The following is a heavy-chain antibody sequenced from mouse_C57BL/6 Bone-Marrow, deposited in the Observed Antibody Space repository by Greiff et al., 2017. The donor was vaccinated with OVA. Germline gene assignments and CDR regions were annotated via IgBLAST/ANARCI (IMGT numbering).Heavy chain of an antibody. CDR3: ARGGYGYSWFAY. Sequence: EVKLVESGGDLVKPGGSLKLSCAASGFTFSSYGMSWVRQTPDKRLEWVATISSGGSYTYYPDSVKGRFTISRDNAKNTLYLQMSSLKSEDTAMYYCARGGYGYSWFAYWGQGTLVTVSA. CDR2: ISSGGSYT. J-gene: IGHJ3*01. V-gene: IGHV5-6*01. CDR1: GFTFSSYG. D-gene: IGHD2-2*01.